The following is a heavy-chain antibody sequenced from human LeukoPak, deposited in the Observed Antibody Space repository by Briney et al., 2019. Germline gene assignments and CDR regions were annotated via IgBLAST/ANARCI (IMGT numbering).Heavy chain of an antibody. CDR3: ARPRRGYSGYDPDYYYYYMDV. Sequence: SETLSLTCTVAVGSISSSRYYWGWIREPPGKGLEWIGSIYYSGSTYYNPSLKSRVTISVDTSKNQFSLKLSSVTAADTAVYYCARPRRGYSGYDPDYYYYYMDVWGKGTTVTISS. V-gene: IGHV4-39*01. J-gene: IGHJ6*03. CDR1: VGSISSSRYY. D-gene: IGHD5-12*01. CDR2: IYYSGST.